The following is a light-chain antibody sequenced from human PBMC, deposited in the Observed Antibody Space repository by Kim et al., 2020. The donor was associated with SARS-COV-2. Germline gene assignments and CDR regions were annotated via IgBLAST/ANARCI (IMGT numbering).Light chain of an antibody. V-gene: IGKV1-5*01. CDR2: EAS. CDR1: HNIHTW. Sequence: AYVRDRVTITRRATHNIHTWLAWYPHRPGKAPSLLNYEASGLPTWVPSRFSGSGSGTEFTLTINDLRPDDFATDYCQQYHGYSRTFGQGTKVDIK. J-gene: IGKJ1*01. CDR3: QQYHGYSRT.